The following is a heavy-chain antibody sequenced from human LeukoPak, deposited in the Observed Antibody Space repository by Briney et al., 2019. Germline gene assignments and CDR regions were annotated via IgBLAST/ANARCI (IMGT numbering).Heavy chain of an antibody. J-gene: IGHJ3*02. CDR3: ARAGSSSLNDAFDI. V-gene: IGHV1-2*02. CDR1: GYTFTGYY. CDR2: INPDSGGT. D-gene: IGHD6-6*01. Sequence: ASVKVSCKASGYTFTGYYMHWVRQAPGQGLEWMGWINPDSGGTNYAQKFQGRVTMTRDTSISTAYMELSRLRSDDTAVYYCARAGSSSLNDAFDIWGQGTMVTVSS.